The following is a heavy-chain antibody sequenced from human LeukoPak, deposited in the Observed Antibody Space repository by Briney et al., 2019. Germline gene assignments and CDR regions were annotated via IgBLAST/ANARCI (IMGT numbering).Heavy chain of an antibody. CDR3: ARRGSEDTSSYFDY. Sequence: RSSETLSLTCAVYGGSFSGYYWSWIRQPPGKGLEWIGEINHSGSTNYNPSLKGRVTISVDTSKNQFSLKLSSVTAADTAVYYCARRGSEDTSSYFDYWGQGTLVTVSS. V-gene: IGHV4-34*01. CDR2: INHSGST. CDR1: GGSFSGYY. J-gene: IGHJ4*02. D-gene: IGHD2-2*01.